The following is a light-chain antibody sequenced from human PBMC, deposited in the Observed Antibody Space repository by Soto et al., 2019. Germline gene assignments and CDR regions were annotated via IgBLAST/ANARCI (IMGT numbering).Light chain of an antibody. Sequence: QSALTQPPSASGAPGQSITISCTGTSSDVGGCKFVSWYQQYPGKAPKLIIYEVSKRPSGVPDRFSGSKFGNTASLTVSGLRAEDEADYYCSSCAGSNNPYVFGTGTKVTVL. V-gene: IGLV2-8*01. CDR1: SSDVGGCKF. CDR2: EVS. J-gene: IGLJ1*01. CDR3: SSCAGSNNPYV.